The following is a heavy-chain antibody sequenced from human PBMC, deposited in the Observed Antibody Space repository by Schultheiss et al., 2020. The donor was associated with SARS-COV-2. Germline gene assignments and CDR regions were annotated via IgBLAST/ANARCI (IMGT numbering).Heavy chain of an antibody. V-gene: IGHV3-30*04. D-gene: IGHD6-13*01. Sequence: GGSLRLSCAASEFTFSNYAMHWVRQAPGKGLEWVAVVSYDGSNKYYADSVKGRFTISRDNSKNTLYLQMNSLRGEDTAVYYCARGAMGIAGAGFYSFYYFYMDVWGKGTTVTVSS. CDR1: EFTFSNYA. CDR3: ARGAMGIAGAGFYSFYYFYMDV. CDR2: VSYDGSNK. J-gene: IGHJ6*03.